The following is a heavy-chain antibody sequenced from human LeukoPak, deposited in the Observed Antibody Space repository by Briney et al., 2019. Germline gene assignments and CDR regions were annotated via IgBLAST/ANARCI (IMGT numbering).Heavy chain of an antibody. CDR2: INPNSGGT. V-gene: IGHV1-2*02. CDR3: ARHPVWGTVAVSNWFDP. D-gene: IGHD6-19*01. J-gene: IGHJ5*02. Sequence: ASVKVSCKASGYTFNTYGITWVRQAPGQGLEWMGWINPNSGGTNYAQKFQGMVTMTRDTSISTAYMELSRLRSDDTAVYYCARHPVWGTVAVSNWFDPWGQGTLVTVSS. CDR1: GYTFNTYG.